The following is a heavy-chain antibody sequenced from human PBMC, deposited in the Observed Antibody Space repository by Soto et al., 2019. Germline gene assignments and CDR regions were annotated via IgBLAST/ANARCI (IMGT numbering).Heavy chain of an antibody. J-gene: IGHJ4*02. Sequence: PGGSLRLSCAASTFTFSAYSMNWVRQAPGKGLEWIAYITSTSEKYYVDSVKGRFTISRDNAKNSLYLQMNSLRAEDTAVYYCARDVFYDILTGYYTHYFDYWGQGTLVTVSS. CDR3: ARDVFYDILTGYYTHYFDY. CDR2: ITSTSEK. D-gene: IGHD3-9*01. CDR1: TFTFSAYS. V-gene: IGHV3-21*05.